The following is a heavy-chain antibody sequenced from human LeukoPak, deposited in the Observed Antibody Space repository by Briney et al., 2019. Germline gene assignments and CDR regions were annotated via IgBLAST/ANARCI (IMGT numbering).Heavy chain of an antibody. CDR2: ISSSSSYI. Sequence: GGSLRLSCAASGFTFSSYSMNWVRQAPGEGLEWVSSISSSSSYIYYADSVEGRFTISRDNAKNSLYLQMNSLRAEDTAVYYCARDGSPPYYDILTGYYPYYYYYGMDVWGQGTTVTVSS. CDR3: ARDGSPPYYDILTGYYPYYYYYGMDV. V-gene: IGHV3-21*01. J-gene: IGHJ6*02. CDR1: GFTFSSYS. D-gene: IGHD3-9*01.